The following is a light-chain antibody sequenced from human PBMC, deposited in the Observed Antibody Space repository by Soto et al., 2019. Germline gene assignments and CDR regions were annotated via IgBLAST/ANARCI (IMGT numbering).Light chain of an antibody. CDR2: DAS. CDR3: TQYNSYSIA. Sequence: DIQMTQSPSTLSAAVGDRVTITCRASQSISSWLALSEQKPGKAPKLLIYDASSSESGVPSRFSGSGSGTEFTLNIISLQTDDFATYDCTQYNSYSIAFGIGTQVHIE. J-gene: IGKJ3*01. CDR1: QSISSW. V-gene: IGKV1-5*01.